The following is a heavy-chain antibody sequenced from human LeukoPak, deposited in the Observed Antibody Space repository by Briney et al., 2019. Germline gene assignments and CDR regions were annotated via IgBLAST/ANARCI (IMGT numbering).Heavy chain of an antibody. Sequence: GGSLRLSCAASGFTFSSYGMHWVRQAPGKRLEWVAFIRYDGSNKYYADSVKGRFTISRDNSKNTLYLQMNSLRAEDTAVYYCAKDPPLNLSSWPDYWGQGTLVTVSS. CDR1: GFTFSSYG. D-gene: IGHD6-13*01. J-gene: IGHJ4*02. CDR2: IRYDGSNK. V-gene: IGHV3-30*02. CDR3: AKDPPLNLSSWPDY.